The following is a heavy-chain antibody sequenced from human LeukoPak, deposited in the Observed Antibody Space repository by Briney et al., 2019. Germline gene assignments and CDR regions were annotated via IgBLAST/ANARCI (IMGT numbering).Heavy chain of an antibody. J-gene: IGHJ4*02. CDR3: ARDLDDFWSGYYGY. V-gene: IGHV4-61*02. CDR1: GGSISSGSYY. D-gene: IGHD3-3*01. CDR2: TYTSGST. Sequence: KPSQTLSLTCTVSGGSISSGSYYWSWIRQPAGKGLEWIGRTYTSGSTNYNPSLKSRVTISVDTSKNQFSLKLSSVTAADTAVYYCARDLDDFWSGYYGYWGQGTLVTVSS.